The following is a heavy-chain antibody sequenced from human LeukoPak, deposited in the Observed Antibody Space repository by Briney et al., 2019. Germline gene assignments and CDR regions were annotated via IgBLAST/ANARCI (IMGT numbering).Heavy chain of an antibody. CDR1: GFTFNNYF. J-gene: IGHJ4*02. Sequence: GGSLRLSCAASGFTFNNYFMHWVRQAPGKGLVWVSRVTSDGSGTNYADSVKGRFTISRDNAKNTLYLQMNSLRVEDTAVYYCVNLGYCTTSSCQPWGQGTLVTVSS. CDR2: VTSDGSGT. V-gene: IGHV3-74*01. D-gene: IGHD2-2*01. CDR3: VNLGYCTTSSCQP.